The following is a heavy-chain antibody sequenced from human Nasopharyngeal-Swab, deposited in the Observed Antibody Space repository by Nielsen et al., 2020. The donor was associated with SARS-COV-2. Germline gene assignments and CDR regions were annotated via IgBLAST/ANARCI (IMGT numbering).Heavy chain of an antibody. CDR2: IYPGDSDT. D-gene: IGHD5-24*01. Sequence: KISCKGSGYSFTSYWIGWVRQMPGKGLEWMGIIYPGDSDTRYRPSFKGQVTISADKSISNAYLQWSSLKSSYTAMYYCARQAHGDGYNFWGQGTLVTVSS. V-gene: IGHV5-51*01. CDR3: ARQAHGDGYNF. J-gene: IGHJ4*02. CDR1: GYSFTSYW.